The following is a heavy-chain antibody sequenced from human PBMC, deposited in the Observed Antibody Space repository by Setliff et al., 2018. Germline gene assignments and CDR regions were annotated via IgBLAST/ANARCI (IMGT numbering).Heavy chain of an antibody. CDR2: INPSGGST. V-gene: IGHV1-46*01. D-gene: IGHD7-27*01. J-gene: IGHJ2*01. Sequence: GASVKVSCKASGYTFTSYYMHWVRQAPGQGLEWMGIINPSGGSTSYAQKFQGRVTMTRDTSTSTVYMELSSLRSEDTAVYYCARDKSPTGVLPQWYFDLWGRGTLVTVS. CDR3: ARDKSPTGVLPQWYFDL. CDR1: GYTFTSYY.